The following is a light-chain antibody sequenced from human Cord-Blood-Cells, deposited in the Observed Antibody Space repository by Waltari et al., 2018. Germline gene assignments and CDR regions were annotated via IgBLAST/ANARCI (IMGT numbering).Light chain of an antibody. CDR2: GKN. Sequence: SSELTQDPAVSVALGQTVRITCQGDSLRSYYASCYQQKPGQAPVLVIYGKNNRPSGIPDRFSGSSSGNTASLTITGAQAEDEADYYCNSRDSSGNHQVFGGGTKLTVL. V-gene: IGLV3-19*01. CDR3: NSRDSSGNHQV. CDR1: SLRSYY. J-gene: IGLJ3*02.